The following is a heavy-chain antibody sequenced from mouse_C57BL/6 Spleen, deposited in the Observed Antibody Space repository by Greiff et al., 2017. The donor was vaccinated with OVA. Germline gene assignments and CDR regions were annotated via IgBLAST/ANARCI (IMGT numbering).Heavy chain of an antibody. CDR3: ARDGDYGSSLDYCDY. J-gene: IGHJ2*01. CDR1: GFTFSSYA. CDR2: ISDGGSYT. D-gene: IGHD1-1*01. Sequence: EVQRVESGGGLVKPGGSLKLSCAASGFTFSSYAMSWVRQTPEKRLEWVATISDGGSYTYYPDNVKGRFTISRDNAKNNLYLQMSHLKSEDTAMYYCARDGDYGSSLDYCDYWGQGTTLTVSS. V-gene: IGHV5-4*01.